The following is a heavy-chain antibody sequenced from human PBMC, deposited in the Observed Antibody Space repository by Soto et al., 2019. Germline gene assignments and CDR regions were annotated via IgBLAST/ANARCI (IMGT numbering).Heavy chain of an antibody. D-gene: IGHD2-2*01. CDR2: IRNKARSFAT. CDR1: GFTFSDHY. Sequence: ESGGGLVQPGGSLRLSCAASGFTFSDHYMDWVRQAPGEGLEWVARIRNKARSFATEYAASVKGRFSISRDDSWNSLYLQRNSLKIEDTAVYYCARGKSSRDYWFFDIWGRGTLVTVSS. V-gene: IGHV3-72*01. CDR3: ARGKSSRDYWFFDI. J-gene: IGHJ2*01.